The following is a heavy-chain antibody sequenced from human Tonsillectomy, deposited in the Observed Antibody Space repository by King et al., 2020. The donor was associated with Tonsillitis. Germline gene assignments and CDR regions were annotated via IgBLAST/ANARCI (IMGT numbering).Heavy chain of an antibody. D-gene: IGHD3-3*01. Sequence: VQLVESGGALVQPGGSLRLSCVGSGFSFNNYWMQWVRQAPGKGLVWVSRINGDGDDSTRNYADSVRGRFTISRNNAKNTVYLQMNSLTVEDTAVYYCARDIAYDGLDSWGQGTLVTVSS. CDR1: GFSFNNYW. CDR3: ARDIAYDGLDS. CDR2: INGDGDDSTR. J-gene: IGHJ4*02. V-gene: IGHV3-74*01.